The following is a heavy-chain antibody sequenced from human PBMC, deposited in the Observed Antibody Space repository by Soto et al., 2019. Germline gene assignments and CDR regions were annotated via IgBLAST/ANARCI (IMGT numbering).Heavy chain of an antibody. CDR3: AKEGYCSGGSCYGRYGMDV. J-gene: IGHJ6*02. CDR2: ISYDGSNK. Sequence: ESGGGVVQPGRSLRLSCAASGFTFSSYGMHWVRQAPGKGLEWVAVISYDGSNKYYADSVKGRFTISRDNSKNTLYLQMNSLRAEDTAVYYCAKEGYCSGGSCYGRYGMDVWGQGTTVTVSS. V-gene: IGHV3-30*18. CDR1: GFTFSSYG. D-gene: IGHD2-15*01.